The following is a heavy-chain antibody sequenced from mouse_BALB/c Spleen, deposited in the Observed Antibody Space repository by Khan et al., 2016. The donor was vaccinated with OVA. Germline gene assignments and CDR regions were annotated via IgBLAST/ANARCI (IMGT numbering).Heavy chain of an antibody. J-gene: IGHJ1*01. D-gene: IGHD1-1*01. Sequence: EVKLEVSGPDLVKPSQSLSLTCTVTGYSITSGYSWHWIRQFPGNKLEWMGYIHYSGSTNYNPSLKSRISITRDTSKNQLFLQLNSVTTEDTATYYCARSGTTVVAYWYFDVWGAGTTVTVSS. CDR1: GYSITSGYS. V-gene: IGHV3-1*02. CDR3: ARSGTTVVAYWYFDV. CDR2: IHYSGST.